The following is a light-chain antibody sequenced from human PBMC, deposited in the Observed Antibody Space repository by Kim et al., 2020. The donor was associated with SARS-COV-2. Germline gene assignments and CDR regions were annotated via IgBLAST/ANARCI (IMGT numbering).Light chain of an antibody. CDR2: QDD. J-gene: IGLJ1*01. CDR3: LAWHNSAYI. CDR1: NVGDKY. V-gene: IGLV3-1*01. Sequence: SYELIQPLSVSVSPGQTATITCSGHNVGDKYVSWYQQSPGQSPVLVIYQDDKRPSGIPERFSGSNSGTTATLTISGTQAVDEADYFCLAWHNSAYIFGSGTKVTVL.